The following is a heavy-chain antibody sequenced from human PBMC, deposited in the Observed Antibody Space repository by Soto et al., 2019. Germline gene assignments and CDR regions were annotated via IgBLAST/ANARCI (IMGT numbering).Heavy chain of an antibody. CDR1: GGSVSSGSNY. V-gene: IGHV4-61*01. Sequence: SETLSLTCTVSGGSVSSGSNYWSWIRQPPGKGLEWIGYVSNSGTTNYYPSLKSRVTISLDTSKNQFSLKVSSVTAADTAVYYCARDPPGSGPNFDYWGQGTLVTVSS. CDR2: VSNSGTT. CDR3: ARDPPGSGPNFDY. D-gene: IGHD6-19*01. J-gene: IGHJ4*02.